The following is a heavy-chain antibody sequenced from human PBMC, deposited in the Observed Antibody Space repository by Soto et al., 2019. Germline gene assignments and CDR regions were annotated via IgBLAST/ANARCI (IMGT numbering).Heavy chain of an antibody. CDR3: AKVVEFLPDYYYYGMDV. CDR2: ISSTSSYI. V-gene: IGHV3-21*01. Sequence: GGSLRLSCAASGFTFSSYSMNWVRQAPGKGLEWVSSISSTSSYIYYADSVKGRFTISRDNAKNSLYLQMNSLRAEDTAVYYCAKVVEFLPDYYYYGMDVWAQGTTVTVSS. CDR1: GFTFSSYS. J-gene: IGHJ6*01. D-gene: IGHD3-16*01.